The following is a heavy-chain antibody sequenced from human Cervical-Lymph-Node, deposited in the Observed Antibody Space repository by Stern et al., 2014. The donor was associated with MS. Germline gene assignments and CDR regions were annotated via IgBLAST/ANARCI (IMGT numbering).Heavy chain of an antibody. CDR2: ITPIFGLA. D-gene: IGHD3/OR15-3a*01. Sequence: QVQLVQSGAEVKKPGSSVTVSCKASGGTFSHYAISWVRQVPGQGPEWMGAITPIFGLANSAKKFQGSVTISAAHSPRTPSMELSSLRSDDTAVYYCAKLPQKVDCADGSWGQGTQVTVSS. V-gene: IGHV1-69*17. J-gene: IGHJ4*02. CDR3: AKLPQKVDCADGS. CDR1: GGTFSHYA.